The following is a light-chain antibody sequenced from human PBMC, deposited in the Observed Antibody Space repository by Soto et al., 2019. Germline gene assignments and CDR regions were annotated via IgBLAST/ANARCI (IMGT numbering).Light chain of an antibody. CDR3: SLYASSTALI. CDR1: SNDVGLYKY. J-gene: IGLJ2*01. Sequence: QSVLTQPASVSGSPGQSITISCTGTSNDVGLYKYVSWYQQHPGKAPKLIIYEVSNRPSGVSNRFSGSKSGNTASLTISGLQAEDEADHFCSLYASSTALIFGGGTKLTVL. CDR2: EVS. V-gene: IGLV2-14*01.